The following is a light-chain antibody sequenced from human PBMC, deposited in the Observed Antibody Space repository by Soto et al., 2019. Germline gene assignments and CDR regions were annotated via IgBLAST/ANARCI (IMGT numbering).Light chain of an antibody. CDR2: DAS. CDR1: QSVSSY. CDR3: QQRSNWPIT. J-gene: IGKJ5*01. V-gene: IGKV3-11*01. Sequence: LSKSPATLSLSPGDRATLSCRASQSVSSYLAWYQQKPGQAPRLLIYDASNRATGIPARFSGSGSGTDFTLTISSLEPEDFALYYCQQRSNWPITFGQGTRLEIK.